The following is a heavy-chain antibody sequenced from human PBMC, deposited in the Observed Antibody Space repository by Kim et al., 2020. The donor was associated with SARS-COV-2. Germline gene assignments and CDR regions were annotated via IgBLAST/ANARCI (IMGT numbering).Heavy chain of an antibody. CDR3: AKDRQAGYDILTGPDAFDI. Sequence: GGSLRLSCAASGFTFDDYAMHWVRQAPGKGLEWVSGISWNSGSIGYADFVKGRFTISRDNAKNSLYLQMNSLRAEDTALYYCAKDRQAGYDILTGPDAFDIWGQGTMVTVSS. D-gene: IGHD3-9*01. V-gene: IGHV3-9*01. J-gene: IGHJ3*02. CDR2: ISWNSGSI. CDR1: GFTFDDYA.